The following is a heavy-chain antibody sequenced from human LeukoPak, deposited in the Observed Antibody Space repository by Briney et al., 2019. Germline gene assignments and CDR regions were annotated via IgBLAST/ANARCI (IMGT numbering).Heavy chain of an antibody. Sequence: SETLSLTCAVSGDSFSNYYWSWIRQPPGKGLEWIGYIYYVGTTTYNPSLRSRVTISLDTSKNQSSLELSSVTAADSAVYYCARASSFFGGFGRFDPWSQGTLVTVS. D-gene: IGHD3-10*01. CDR1: GDSFSNYY. V-gene: IGHV4-59*01. J-gene: IGHJ5*02. CDR2: IYYVGTT. CDR3: ARASSFFGGFGRFDP.